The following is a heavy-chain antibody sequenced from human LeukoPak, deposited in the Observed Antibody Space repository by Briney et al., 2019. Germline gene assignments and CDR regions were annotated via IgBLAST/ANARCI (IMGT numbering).Heavy chain of an antibody. CDR1: GFTFINYA. D-gene: IGHD1-26*01. CDR2: IKTETDGGTT. Sequence: PGGSLRLSCAASGFTFINYAMSWVRQAPGKGLEWVGRIKTETDGGTTDYAAPVRDRFSISRDDSKNTLYLQMSSLKTEDTAVYYCTTARVGYWGQGTLVTVSS. J-gene: IGHJ4*02. CDR3: TTARVGY. V-gene: IGHV3-15*01.